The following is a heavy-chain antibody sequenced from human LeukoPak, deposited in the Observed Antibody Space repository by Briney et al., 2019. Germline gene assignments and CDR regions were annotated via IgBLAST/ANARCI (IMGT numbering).Heavy chain of an antibody. CDR2: ISSSSSYI. V-gene: IGHV3-21*01. J-gene: IGHJ3*02. CDR3: ARRSDILTGYYRGDAFDI. D-gene: IGHD3-9*01. Sequence: PGGSLRLSCAASGFTFSSYSMNWVRQAPGKGLEWVSSISSSSSYIYYADSVKGRFTISRDNAKNSLYLQMNSLRAEDTAVYYCARRSDILTGYYRGDAFDIWGQGTMVTVSS. CDR1: GFTFSSYS.